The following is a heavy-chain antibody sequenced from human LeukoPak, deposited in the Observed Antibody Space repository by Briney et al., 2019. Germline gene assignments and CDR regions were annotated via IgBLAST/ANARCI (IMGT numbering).Heavy chain of an antibody. V-gene: IGHV3-30*02. CDR3: AKDSPYYYGSGSRHYYYYYMDV. Sequence: GGSLTLSCAASRFTFSSYGMHWVRQAPGKGLEWVAFIRYDVSNKYYADSVKGRFTISRDNSKNTPYLQMNSLRAEDTAVYYCAKDSPYYYGSGSRHYYYYYMDVWGKGTTVTISS. D-gene: IGHD3-10*01. CDR2: IRYDVSNK. J-gene: IGHJ6*03. CDR1: RFTFSSYG.